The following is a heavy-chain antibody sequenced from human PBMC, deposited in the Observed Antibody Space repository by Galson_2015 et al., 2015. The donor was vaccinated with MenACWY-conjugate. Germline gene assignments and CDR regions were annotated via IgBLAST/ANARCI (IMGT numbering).Heavy chain of an antibody. J-gene: IGHJ4*02. D-gene: IGHD5-12*01. CDR3: ARLGAYSGHDSRFDL. V-gene: IGHV5-10-1*01. Sequence: QSGAEVKKPGESLRISCKGSGYRFTNYWINWVRQMPGKGLEWMGKIDPSDSYTNYSPPFQGHVTISADKSISTAYLQWSSLEASDTAIYYCARLGAYSGHDSRFDLWGQGTLVTVSS. CDR2: IDPSDSYT. CDR1: GYRFTNYW.